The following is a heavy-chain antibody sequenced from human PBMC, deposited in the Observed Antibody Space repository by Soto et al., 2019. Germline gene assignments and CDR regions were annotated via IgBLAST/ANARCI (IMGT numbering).Heavy chain of an antibody. CDR1: GFTFSSYE. J-gene: IGHJ6*02. Sequence: EVQLVESGGGLVQPGGSLRLSCAASGFTFSSYEMNWVRQAPGKGLEWVSYISSSGSTIYYADSVKGRFPISRDNVKNSLYLKMNSLRAEDTAVYYCRTSLGNYYYGMDVWGQGTTVTVSS. CDR3: RTSLGNYYYGMDV. CDR2: ISSSGSTI. V-gene: IGHV3-48*03.